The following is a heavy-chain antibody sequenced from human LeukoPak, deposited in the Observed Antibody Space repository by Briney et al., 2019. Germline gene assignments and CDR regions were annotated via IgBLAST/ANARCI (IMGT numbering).Heavy chain of an antibody. CDR3: ARDRGDYAFDI. CDR2: IYHSGST. J-gene: IGHJ3*02. CDR1: GHSISSGYY. D-gene: IGHD4-17*01. Sequence: SETLSLTCTVSGHSISSGYYWGWIRQPPGKGLEWIGSIYHSGSTYYNPSLKSRVTISVDTSKNQFSLKLSSVTAADTAVYYCARDRGDYAFDIWGQGTMVTVSS. V-gene: IGHV4-38-2*02.